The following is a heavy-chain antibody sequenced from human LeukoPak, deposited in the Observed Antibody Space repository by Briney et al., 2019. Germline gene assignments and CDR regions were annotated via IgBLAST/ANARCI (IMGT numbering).Heavy chain of an antibody. CDR1: GYTFTSYD. CDR2: MNPNSGNT. CDR3: ARGGYSGYKYYFDY. D-gene: IGHD5-12*01. V-gene: IGHV1-8*02. Sequence: ASVKVSCKASGYTFTSYDINWVRQATGQGLEWMGWMNPNSGNTGYAQNFQGRVTMTRDTSTSTVYMELSSLRSEDTAVYYCARGGYSGYKYYFDYWGQGTLVTVSS. J-gene: IGHJ4*02.